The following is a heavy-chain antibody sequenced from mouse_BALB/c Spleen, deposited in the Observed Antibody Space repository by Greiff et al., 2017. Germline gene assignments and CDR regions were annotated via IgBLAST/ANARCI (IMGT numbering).Heavy chain of an antibody. V-gene: IGHV14-1*02. CDR2: IDPENGNT. J-gene: IGHJ3*01. CDR1: GFNIKDYY. CDR3: ARPRYGSRYGFAY. Sequence: VQLKESGAELVRPGALVKLSCKASGFNIKDYYMHWVKQRPEQGLEWIGWIDPENGNTIYDPKFQGKASITADTSSNTAYLQLSSLTSEDTAVSYCARPRYGSRYGFAYWGQGTLVTVSA. D-gene: IGHD1-1*01.